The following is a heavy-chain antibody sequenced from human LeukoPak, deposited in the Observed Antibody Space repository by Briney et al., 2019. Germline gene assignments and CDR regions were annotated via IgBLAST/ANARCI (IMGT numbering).Heavy chain of an antibody. CDR3: VRDSGSTTVLIDDAFDL. V-gene: IGHV3-9*01. D-gene: IGHD4-23*01. J-gene: IGHJ3*01. Sequence: PGRSLRLSCDDSGFNFNAYAMHWVRQAPGKGLEWVSGISWHSANIDYADSVKGRFTISRDNAKNSPYLQMNSLRPEDTALYYCVRDSGSTTVLIDDAFDLWGQGTMVTVSS. CDR2: ISWHSANI. CDR1: GFNFNAYA.